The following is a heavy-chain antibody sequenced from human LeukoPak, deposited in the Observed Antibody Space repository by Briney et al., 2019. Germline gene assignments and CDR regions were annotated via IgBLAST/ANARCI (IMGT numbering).Heavy chain of an antibody. CDR2: IYYSGST. CDR3: ARRSWYNWFDR. Sequence: SETLSLTCTVSGGSVSSGSYYWSWIRQPPGKGLEWIGYIYYSGSTNYNPSLKSRVTISVDTSKNQFSLKLSSVTAADTAVYYCARRSWYNWFDRWGQGTPVTVSS. V-gene: IGHV4-61*01. CDR1: GGSVSSGSYY. D-gene: IGHD6-13*01. J-gene: IGHJ5*02.